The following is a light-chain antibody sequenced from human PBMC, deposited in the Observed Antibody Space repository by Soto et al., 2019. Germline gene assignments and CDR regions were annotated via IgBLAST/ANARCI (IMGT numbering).Light chain of an antibody. V-gene: IGKV3-20*01. CDR1: QSVSSSY. J-gene: IGKJ2*01. CDR3: QQYGSSSYT. CDR2: GAS. Sequence: EIGLTQSPGTLSLSPGERATLSCRASQSVSSSYLAWYQQKPGQAPRLLIYGASSRATGIPDRFSGSGSGTDFTLTISRLEPEDFAVYYCQQYGSSSYTFGQGPKLEIK.